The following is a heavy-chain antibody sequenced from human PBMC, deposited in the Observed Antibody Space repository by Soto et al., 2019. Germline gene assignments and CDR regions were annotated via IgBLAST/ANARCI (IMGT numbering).Heavy chain of an antibody. J-gene: IGHJ4*02. Sequence: SESLAITCTVSGGSLSIGNYYWSWIRQHPGKGLEWIGYIYYSGNTYYNPSLKSRVTISVDTSKNQFSLKLNSVTAADTAVYFCASYGQLVQSFDYWGQGTLVTVSS. CDR3: ASYGQLVQSFDY. CDR1: GGSLSIGNYY. V-gene: IGHV4-31*03. CDR2: IYYSGNT. D-gene: IGHD6-6*01.